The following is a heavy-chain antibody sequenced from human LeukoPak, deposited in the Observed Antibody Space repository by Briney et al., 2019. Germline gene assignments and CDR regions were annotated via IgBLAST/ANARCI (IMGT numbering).Heavy chain of an antibody. J-gene: IGHJ4*02. CDR2: ISYDGSNK. CDR1: GFTFSSYA. Sequence: PGRSLRLSCAASGFTFSSYAMHWVRQAPGKGVEWVAVISYDGSNKYYADSVKGRFTISRDNSKNTLYLQMNSLRAEDTAVYYCARVWGRTVVAGTDYWGQGTLVTVSS. V-gene: IGHV3-30-3*01. CDR3: ARVWGRTVVAGTDY. D-gene: IGHD6-19*01.